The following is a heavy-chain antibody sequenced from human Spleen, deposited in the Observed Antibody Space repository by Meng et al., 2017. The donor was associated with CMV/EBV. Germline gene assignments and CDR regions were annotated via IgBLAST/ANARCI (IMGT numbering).Heavy chain of an antibody. D-gene: IGHD3-10*01. CDR1: GYTCTGYN. Sequence: KVSCKASGYTCTGYNIHWGRQAPGQGPEWLGRINCKSGDTNYAQKFQGRVTMTRDTSISTAYMELSSLRSDDTAVYYCVRLAGGVDYWGQGTLVTVSS. V-gene: IGHV1-2*06. J-gene: IGHJ4*02. CDR2: INCKSGDT. CDR3: VRLAGGVDY.